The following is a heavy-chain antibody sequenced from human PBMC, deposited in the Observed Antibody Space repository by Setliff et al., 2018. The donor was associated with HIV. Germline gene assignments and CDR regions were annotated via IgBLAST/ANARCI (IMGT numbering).Heavy chain of an antibody. CDR1: GGSVNSGNYH. Sequence: SETLSLTCSVSGGSVNSGNYHWAWIRQPAGKGLEWIGHIYTSGSPHYKSSLTSRLSISLDTSRNQFSLKLTSVTAADSATYYCARWVYNSAWSLDYWGQGTLVTVSS. CDR3: ARWVYNSAWSLDY. CDR2: IYTSGSP. J-gene: IGHJ4*02. D-gene: IGHD6-19*01. V-gene: IGHV4-61*09.